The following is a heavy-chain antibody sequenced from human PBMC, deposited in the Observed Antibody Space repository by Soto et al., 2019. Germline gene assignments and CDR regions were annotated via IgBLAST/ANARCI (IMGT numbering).Heavy chain of an antibody. Sequence: EVQLVESGGGLVKPGGSLRLSCAASGFTLSNAWVSWVRQAPGKGLEWVGRIKNKIEGGTTDYAAPVKGRLSISRDYSKKMLYLPIRSWITADTAVYYCAPNWNLDYWGQGTLVRVS. CDR3: APNWNLDY. CDR2: IKNKIEGGTT. D-gene: IGHD2-8*01. CDR1: GFTLSNAW. V-gene: IGHV3-15*01. J-gene: IGHJ4*02.